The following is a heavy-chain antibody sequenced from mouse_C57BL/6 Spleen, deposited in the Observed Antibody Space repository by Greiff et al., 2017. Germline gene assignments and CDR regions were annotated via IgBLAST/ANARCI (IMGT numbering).Heavy chain of an antibody. CDR3: ARPYSNYGYFDV. Sequence: EVLLVESGGGLVKPGGSLKLSCAASGFTFSSYAMSWVRQTPEKRLEWVATISDGGSYTYYPDNVKGRFTISRDNAKNNLYLQMSHLKSEDTAMYYCARPYSNYGYFDVWGTGTTVTGSS. V-gene: IGHV5-4*01. J-gene: IGHJ1*03. CDR1: GFTFSSYA. CDR2: ISDGGSYT. D-gene: IGHD2-5*01.